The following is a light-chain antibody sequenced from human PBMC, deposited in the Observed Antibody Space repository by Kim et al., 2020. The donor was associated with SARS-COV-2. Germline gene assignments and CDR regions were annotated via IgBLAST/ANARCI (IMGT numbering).Light chain of an antibody. Sequence: LSLSPGERATLSCRASQSVSSYLAWYQQKPGQAPRLLIYDASNRATGIPARFSGSGSGTDFTLTISSLQPEDFAVYYCQQRSDWYTFGQGTKLEI. CDR2: DAS. CDR3: QQRSDWYT. V-gene: IGKV3-11*01. J-gene: IGKJ2*01. CDR1: QSVSSY.